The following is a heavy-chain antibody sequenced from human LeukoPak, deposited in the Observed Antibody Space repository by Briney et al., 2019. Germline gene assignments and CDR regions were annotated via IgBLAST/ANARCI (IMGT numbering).Heavy chain of an antibody. J-gene: IGHJ6*03. CDR1: GFTFSSYA. CDR3: ARVAWTVTTLRDYYYMGV. D-gene: IGHD4-17*01. V-gene: IGHV3-64*01. CDR2: ISSNGGST. Sequence: GGSLRLSCAASGFTFSSYAMHWVRQAPGKGLEYVSAISSNGGSTYYANSVKGRFTISRDNSKNTLYLQMGSLRAEDMAVYYCARVAWTVTTLRDYYYMGVWGKGTTVTISS.